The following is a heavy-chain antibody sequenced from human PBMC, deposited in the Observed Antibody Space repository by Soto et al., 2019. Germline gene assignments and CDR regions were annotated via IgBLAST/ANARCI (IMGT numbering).Heavy chain of an antibody. CDR2: ISGSGGST. V-gene: IGHV3-23*01. D-gene: IGHD2-2*01. CDR3: AKDHWISTSGYAWDY. J-gene: IGHJ4*01. Sequence: EVQLLESGGGLVQPGGSLRLSCAASGFTFSSYAMSWVRQAPGKGLEWVSAISGSGGSTYYADSVKGRFTISRDNSKNPRYLQMISRRAEATAVYYCAKDHWISTSGYAWDYWGRGSLVTVSS. CDR1: GFTFSSYA.